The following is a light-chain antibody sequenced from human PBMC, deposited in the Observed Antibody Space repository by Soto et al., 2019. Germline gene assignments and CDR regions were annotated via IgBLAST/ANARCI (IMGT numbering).Light chain of an antibody. CDR2: KES. V-gene: IGKV1-5*03. J-gene: IGKJ2*01. CDR1: QSISSW. CDR3: QQYHSSPYT. Sequence: DIQMTQSPSTLSASVGDRVTITCRASQSISSWLAWYQHKPGKAPNLLIYKESSLESGAPSTFSGSGSGTEFTLTISSLQPDDFATYYCQQYHSSPYTFGQGTKLEIK.